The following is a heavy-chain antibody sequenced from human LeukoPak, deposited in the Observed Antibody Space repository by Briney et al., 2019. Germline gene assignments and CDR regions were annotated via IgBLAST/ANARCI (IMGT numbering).Heavy chain of an antibody. CDR2: ISNRGST. CDR1: GDSVSRGY. D-gene: IGHD5-12*01. CDR3: ARDRRSDYDPNWFDP. Sequence: KASETLSLTCTVSGDSVSRGYWGWIRQPPGKGLDYIGSISNRGSTYSNPSLKSRVIISIDTSKNQFSLEVNSVTAADTAIYYCARDRRSDYDPNWFDPWGQGTLVIVSS. J-gene: IGHJ5*02. V-gene: IGHV4-38-2*02.